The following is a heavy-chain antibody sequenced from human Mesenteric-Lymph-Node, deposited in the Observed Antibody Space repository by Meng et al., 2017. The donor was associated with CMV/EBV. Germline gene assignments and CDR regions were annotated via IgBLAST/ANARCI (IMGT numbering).Heavy chain of an antibody. Sequence: ASVQVSCKASGYTFTGYYLHWVRQAPGQGLEWMGWINPNSGGTNYAQKFQGRVTMTRDTSISTAYMELSSLRSDDTGVYYCARDRDDHPIYWGQGTLVTVSS. V-gene: IGHV1-2*02. J-gene: IGHJ4*02. D-gene: IGHD3-16*01. CDR3: ARDRDDHPIY. CDR1: GYTFTGYY. CDR2: INPNSGGT.